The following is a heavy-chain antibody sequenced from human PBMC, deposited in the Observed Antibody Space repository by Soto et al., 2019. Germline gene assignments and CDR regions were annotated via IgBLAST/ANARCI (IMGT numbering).Heavy chain of an antibody. D-gene: IGHD6-6*01. Sequence: GESLKISCKGSGYNFIRYWIGWVRQMPGKGLEWMGIIYPGDSDTRYSPSFQGQVTISVDKSISTAYLQWSSLKASDTAIYYCARRLEYSSSSYFLDYWGQGTLVTVS. V-gene: IGHV5-51*01. CDR1: GYNFIRYW. J-gene: IGHJ4*02. CDR2: IYPGDSDT. CDR3: ARRLEYSSSSYFLDY.